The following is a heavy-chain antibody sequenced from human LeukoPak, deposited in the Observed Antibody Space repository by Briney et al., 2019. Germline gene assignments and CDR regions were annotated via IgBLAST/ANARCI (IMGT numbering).Heavy chain of an antibody. J-gene: IGHJ3*02. V-gene: IGHV3-23*01. CDR2: ISGSGSGGST. Sequence: GGSLRLSCAASGFTFSSSAMSWVRQAPGKGLEWVSNISGSGSGGSTYYADSVKGRFTISRDNAKNSLYLQINSLRAEDTAVYYCARAGDGYNDAFDIWGQGTMVTVSS. CDR3: ARAGDGYNDAFDI. CDR1: GFTFSSSA. D-gene: IGHD5-24*01.